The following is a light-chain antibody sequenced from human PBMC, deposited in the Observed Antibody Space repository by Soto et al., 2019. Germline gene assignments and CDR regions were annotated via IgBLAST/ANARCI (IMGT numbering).Light chain of an antibody. CDR2: DVS. J-gene: IGLJ2*01. CDR3: SSYTSSSTREVV. Sequence: QSALTQPASVSGSPGQSITISCTGTSSDVGGYNYVSWYQQHPGKAPKLMIYDVSNRPSGVSNRFSGSKSGNTASLTISGLQDEDEADYYCSSYTSSSTREVVFGGGTQLTVL. CDR1: SSDVGGYNY. V-gene: IGLV2-14*01.